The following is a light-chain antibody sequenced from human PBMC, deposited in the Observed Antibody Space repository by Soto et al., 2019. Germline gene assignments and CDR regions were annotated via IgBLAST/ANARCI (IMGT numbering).Light chain of an antibody. Sequence: DIQMTQSPSTLSASVGDRVIIICRASQSISSWLAWYQQKPGKAPKLLIYKASSLESGVPSRFSGSGSGTEFTLTISSLHPDDFATYYCQQYNSYSPTFGQGTKVDIK. CDR3: QQYNSYSPT. CDR2: KAS. J-gene: IGKJ1*01. V-gene: IGKV1-5*03. CDR1: QSISSW.